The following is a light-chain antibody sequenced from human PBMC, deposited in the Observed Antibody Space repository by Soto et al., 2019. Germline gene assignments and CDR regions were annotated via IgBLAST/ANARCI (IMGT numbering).Light chain of an antibody. Sequence: AIQMTQSPSSVSASVGERVTITCRASQGIRNELGWYQQKPGNAPKLLIYSASSLQSGVTSRFSGSGSGTDFILTISGLQPEDFATYFCLQDFTYPRTFGQGTKV. J-gene: IGKJ1*01. CDR1: QGIRNE. V-gene: IGKV1-6*01. CDR2: SAS. CDR3: LQDFTYPRT.